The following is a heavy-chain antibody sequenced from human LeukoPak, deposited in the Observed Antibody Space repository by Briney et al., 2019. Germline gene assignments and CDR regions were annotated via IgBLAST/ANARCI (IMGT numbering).Heavy chain of an antibody. CDR2: ISNDGSRK. CDR1: GSTFSRHG. Sequence: GGSLRLSCAPSGSTFSRHGMHWVRQAPGKGLEWVAIISNDGSRKYYAHSVEGRFTISRDNSKNTLYLQMGSLRAEDTAVYYCARDRAWNYFDYWGQGTLVTVSS. D-gene: IGHD3-3*01. V-gene: IGHV3-30*03. J-gene: IGHJ4*02. CDR3: ARDRAWNYFDY.